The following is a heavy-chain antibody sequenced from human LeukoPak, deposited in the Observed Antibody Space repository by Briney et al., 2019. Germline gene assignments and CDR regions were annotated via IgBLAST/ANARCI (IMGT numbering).Heavy chain of an antibody. CDR2: INHSGSP. V-gene: IGHV4-34*01. D-gene: IGHD3-10*01. CDR1: GGSFNGYF. Sequence: SETLSLTCAVYGGSFNGYFWSWIRQPPGKGLKWIGEINHSGSPNYNPSLKSRVTISVDTSKNQVSLKLNSVTAADTAVYYCARGPDSGSYYAWFDPWGQGTLVTVSS. CDR3: ARGPDSGSYYAWFDP. J-gene: IGHJ5*02.